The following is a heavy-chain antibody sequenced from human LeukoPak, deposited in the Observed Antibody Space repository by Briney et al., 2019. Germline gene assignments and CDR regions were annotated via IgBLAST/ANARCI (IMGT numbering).Heavy chain of an antibody. D-gene: IGHD6-19*01. CDR2: INPNSGGT. J-gene: IGHJ4*02. CDR3: ARPCSSGWCH. Sequence: ASVKVSCKASGYTFTSYGISWVRQAPGQGLEWMGWINPNSGGTNYAQKFQGRVTMTRDTSISTAYMELSRLRSDDTAVYYCARPCSSGWCHWGQGTLVTVSS. CDR1: GYTFTSYG. V-gene: IGHV1-2*02.